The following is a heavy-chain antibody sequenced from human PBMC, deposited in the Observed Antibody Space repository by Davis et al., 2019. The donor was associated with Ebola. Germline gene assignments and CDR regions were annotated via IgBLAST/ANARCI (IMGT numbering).Heavy chain of an antibody. CDR2: ISGSGGST. V-gene: IGHV3-23*01. J-gene: IGHJ3*02. CDR3: AKTRETYSDIFAPLYAFDI. Sequence: PGGSLRLSCAASGFTFSSYSMNWVRQAPGKGLEWVSAISGSGGSTYYADSVKGRFTISRDNSKNTLYLQMNSLRAEDTAVYYCAKTRETYSDIFAPLYAFDIWGQGTMVTVSS. CDR1: GFTFSSYS. D-gene: IGHD3-9*01.